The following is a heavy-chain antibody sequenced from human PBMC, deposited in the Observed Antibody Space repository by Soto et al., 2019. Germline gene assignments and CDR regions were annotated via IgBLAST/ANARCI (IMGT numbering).Heavy chain of an antibody. J-gene: IGHJ1*01. CDR1: GDTLTDFY. CDR3: GSGQSVLYLDL. D-gene: IGHD6-25*01. CDR2: INPKNGGI. V-gene: IGHV1-2*02. Sequence: ASLKVSCKSSGDTLTDFYIHWVRQVPGHGQEWVGWINPKNGGINYAQKFQGRVTITRDTPVKTSYMYLERLKFDDSAIYYCGSGQSVLYLDLWGRGTQVTVYS.